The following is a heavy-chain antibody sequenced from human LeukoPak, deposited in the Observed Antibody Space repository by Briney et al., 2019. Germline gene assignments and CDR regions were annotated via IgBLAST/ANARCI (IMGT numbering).Heavy chain of an antibody. V-gene: IGHV3-7*03. CDR3: ARLRTFDY. CDR2: IKQDGSEK. J-gene: IGHJ4*02. D-gene: IGHD1-14*01. Sequence: PWGSLRLSCAASGFTFSNYWMSCVRQAPGKGLEWVANIKQDGSEKYYVGSVKGRFTISRDNADNSLYLQMNSLRAEDTAVYYCARLRTFDYWGQGTLVTVSS. CDR1: GFTFSNYW.